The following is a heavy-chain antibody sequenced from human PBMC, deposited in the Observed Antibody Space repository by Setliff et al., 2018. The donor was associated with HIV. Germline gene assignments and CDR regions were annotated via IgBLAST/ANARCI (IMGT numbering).Heavy chain of an antibody. CDR1: GGSFSGYY. V-gene: IGHV4-34*01. Sequence: SETMSLTCAVYGGSFSGYYWSWIRQPPGKGLEWIGEISHSGSTNYNPSLKSRVTISVDTSKNQFSLKLSSVTAADTAVYYCASEAWTSYRSSSGYYYYYMDVWGKGTTVTVPS. CDR2: ISHSGST. D-gene: IGHD6-6*01. CDR3: ASEAWTSYRSSSGYYYYYMDV. J-gene: IGHJ6*03.